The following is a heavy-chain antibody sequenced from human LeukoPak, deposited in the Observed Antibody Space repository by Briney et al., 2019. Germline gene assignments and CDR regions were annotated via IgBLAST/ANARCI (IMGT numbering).Heavy chain of an antibody. CDR1: GYTFTSYD. Sequence: ASVKVSCKASGYTFTSYDINWVRQATGQGLEWIGWMNPNSGNTGYAQKFQGRVTMTRNTSISTAYMELSSLRSEDTAVYYCARGRDLRRYYYYYMDVWGKGTTVTVSS. CDR3: ARGRDLRRYYYYYMDV. V-gene: IGHV1-8*01. D-gene: IGHD3-3*01. J-gene: IGHJ6*03. CDR2: MNPNSGNT.